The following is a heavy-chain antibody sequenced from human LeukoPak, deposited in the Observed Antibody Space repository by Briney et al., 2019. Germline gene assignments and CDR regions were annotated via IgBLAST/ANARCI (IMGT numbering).Heavy chain of an antibody. V-gene: IGHV3-23*01. D-gene: IGHD4-23*01. CDR3: ATNGGRTFDY. J-gene: IGHJ4*02. CDR2: IGGSA. Sequence: GGSLRLSCAASGFTFSSYGMPWVRQAPGKGLEWVSTIGGSAYYADSVKGRFTISRDNSKNTLYLQMNSLRAEDTAVYYCATNGGRTFDYWGQGTLVTVSS. CDR1: GFTFSSYG.